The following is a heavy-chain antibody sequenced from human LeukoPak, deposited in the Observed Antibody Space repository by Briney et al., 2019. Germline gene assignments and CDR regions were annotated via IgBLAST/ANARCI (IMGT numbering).Heavy chain of an antibody. J-gene: IGHJ3*02. Sequence: ASVKVSCKASGYTFTGYYMHWVRQAPGQGLEWMGWINPNSGGTNYAQKFQGRVIITRNTSISTAYMELSSLRSEDTAVYYCASEAAADDAFDIWGQGTMVTVSS. D-gene: IGHD6-13*01. CDR1: GYTFTGYY. CDR3: ASEAAADDAFDI. V-gene: IGHV1-2*02. CDR2: INPNSGGT.